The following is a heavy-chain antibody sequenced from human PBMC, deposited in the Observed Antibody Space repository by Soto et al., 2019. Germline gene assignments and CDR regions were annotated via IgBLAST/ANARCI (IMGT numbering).Heavy chain of an antibody. J-gene: IGHJ6*02. V-gene: IGHV4-34*01. CDR3: ATGRGVRGVIITTYYYYGLDV. Sequence: ETLSLTCAVYGGSFSGYYWSWIRQPPGKGLEWIGEINHSGSTNYNPSLKSRVTISVDTSKNQFSLKLSSVSAADTAVYYCATGRGVRGVIITTYYYYGLDVWGQGTTVTVSS. CDR2: INHSGST. CDR1: GGSFSGYY. D-gene: IGHD3-10*01.